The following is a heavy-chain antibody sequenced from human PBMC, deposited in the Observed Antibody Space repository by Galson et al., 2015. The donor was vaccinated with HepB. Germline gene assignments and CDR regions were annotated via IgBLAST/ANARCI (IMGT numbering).Heavy chain of an antibody. Sequence: SLRLSCAASGFTFSNAWMNWVRQAPGKGLEWVGRIKSKTDGGTTDYAAPVKGRFTISRDDSKNTLYLQMNSLKTEDTAVYYCTTWKEALWFGEYYYYYGMDVWGQGTTVTVSS. CDR2: IKSKTDGGTT. CDR1: GFTFSNAW. J-gene: IGHJ6*02. D-gene: IGHD3-10*01. V-gene: IGHV3-15*07. CDR3: TTWKEALWFGEYYYYYGMDV.